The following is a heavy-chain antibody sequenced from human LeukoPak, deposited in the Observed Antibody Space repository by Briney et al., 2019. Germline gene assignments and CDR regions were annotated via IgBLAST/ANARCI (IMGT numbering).Heavy chain of an antibody. J-gene: IGHJ4*02. D-gene: IGHD4-17*01. Sequence: SETLSLTCTVSGGSISSTDYYWGWIRQPPGKGLEWIGSIYYTGSTYYNPSLKSRVTISVDTSKNQFSLKLSSVTAADTAVYYCAGDDYGKGFDYWGQGTLVTVSS. CDR2: IYYTGST. V-gene: IGHV4-39*07. CDR3: AGDDYGKGFDY. CDR1: GGSISSTDYY.